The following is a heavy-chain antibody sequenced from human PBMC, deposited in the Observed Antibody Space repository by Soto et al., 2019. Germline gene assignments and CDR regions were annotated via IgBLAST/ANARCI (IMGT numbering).Heavy chain of an antibody. D-gene: IGHD2-2*01. J-gene: IGHJ6*02. CDR1: RDTFTRYG. CDR3: ARDRPSVIVVVPAANPYGMDV. CDR2: ISAYNGNT. Sequence: ASVNVCCEASRDTFTRYGMSWVRQATEQGHEWMGWISAYNGNTNYAQKLQGRVTMTTDTSTSTAYMELRSLISDDTAVYYCARDRPSVIVVVPAANPYGMDVCGQGTTVTVSS. V-gene: IGHV1-18*04.